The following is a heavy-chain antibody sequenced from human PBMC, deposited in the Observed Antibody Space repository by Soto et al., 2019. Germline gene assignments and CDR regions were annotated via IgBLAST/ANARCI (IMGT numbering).Heavy chain of an antibody. CDR1: GDSIISGGFS. Sequence: PSETLSITCGVSGDSIISGGFSWSWILQPPGKGLEWIGSIYYSGGTYYNPSLKSRVTISVDTSKNQFSLKLSSVTAADTAVYYCARDREDVDAFDIWGQGTMVTVSS. CDR2: IYYSGGT. V-gene: IGHV4-39*02. CDR3: ARDREDVDAFDI. D-gene: IGHD1-26*01. J-gene: IGHJ3*02.